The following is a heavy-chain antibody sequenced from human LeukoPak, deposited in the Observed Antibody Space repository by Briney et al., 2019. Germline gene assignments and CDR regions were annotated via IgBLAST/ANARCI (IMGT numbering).Heavy chain of an antibody. CDR1: GGSISSGDYY. CDR2: IYYSGST. V-gene: IGHV4-30-4*01. J-gene: IGHJ4*02. CDR3: ASQTNVLLWFGESKYYFDY. Sequence: SETLSLTCTVSGGSISSGDYYWSWIHQPPGKGLEWIGYIYYSGSTYYNPSLKSRVTISVDTSKNQFSLKLSSVTAADTAVYYCASQTNVLLWFGESKYYFDYWGQGTLVTVSS. D-gene: IGHD3-10*01.